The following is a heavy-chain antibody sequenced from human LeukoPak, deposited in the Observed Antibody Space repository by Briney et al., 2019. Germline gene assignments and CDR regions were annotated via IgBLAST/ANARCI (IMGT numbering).Heavy chain of an antibody. V-gene: IGHV3-11*01. CDR2: ISSSGSTI. CDR1: GFTFSDYY. CDR3: ARSYYDFWSGPLGYYYYYMDV. D-gene: IGHD3-3*01. Sequence: GGSLRLSCAASGFTFSDYYMSWIRQAPGKGLEWVSYISSSGSTIYYADSVKGRFTISRDNAKNSLYLQMNSLRAEDTAVYYCARSYYDFWSGPLGYYYYYMDVWGKGTTVTVSS. J-gene: IGHJ6*03.